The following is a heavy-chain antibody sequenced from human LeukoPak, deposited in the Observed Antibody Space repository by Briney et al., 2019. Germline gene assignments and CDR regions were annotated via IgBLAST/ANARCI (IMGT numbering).Heavy chain of an antibody. CDR3: ASDPDYYDSSGYYSD. CDR2: IYYSGST. Sequence: SETLSLTCTVSGGSISSSSYYWGWIRQPPGKGLEWIGSIYYSGSTYYNPSLKSRVTISVDTSKNQFSLKLSSVTAADTAVYYCASDPDYYDSSGYYSDWGQGTLVTVSS. CDR1: GGSISSSSYY. V-gene: IGHV4-39*01. J-gene: IGHJ4*02. D-gene: IGHD3-22*01.